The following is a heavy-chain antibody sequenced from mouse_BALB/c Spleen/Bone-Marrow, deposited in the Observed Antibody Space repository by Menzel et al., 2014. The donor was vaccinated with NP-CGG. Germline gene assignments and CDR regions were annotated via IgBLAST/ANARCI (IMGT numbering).Heavy chain of an antibody. V-gene: IGHV1S137*01. CDR2: ISTYYGDA. Sequence: VQLQQSGAELVRPGVSVKTSCKGSGYTFTDYTMHWVKQSHAKSLEWIGVISTYYGDASYNQKFKGKATMTVDKSSSTAYMELARLTSEDSAIYYCARVITTGYYGMDYWGQGTSVTVSS. CDR1: GYTFTDYT. CDR3: ARVITTGYYGMDY. J-gene: IGHJ4*01. D-gene: IGHD2-4*01.